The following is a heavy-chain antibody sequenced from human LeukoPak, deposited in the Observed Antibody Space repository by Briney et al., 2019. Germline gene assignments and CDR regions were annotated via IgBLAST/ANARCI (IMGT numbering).Heavy chain of an antibody. J-gene: IGHJ3*02. D-gene: IGHD2-21*02. V-gene: IGHV1-18*01. Sequence: ASVKVSCKASGYTFTSYGISWVRQAPGQGLEWMGWISAYNGNTNYAQKLQGRVTMTTDTSTSTAYMELRSLRSDDTAVYYCARSFRDIEVVTEGTTVDIWGQGTMVTVSS. CDR2: ISAYNGNT. CDR3: ARSFRDIEVVTEGTTVDI. CDR1: GYTFTSYG.